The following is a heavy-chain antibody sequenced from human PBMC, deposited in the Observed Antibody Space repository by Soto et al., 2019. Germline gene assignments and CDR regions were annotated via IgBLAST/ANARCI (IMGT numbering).Heavy chain of an antibody. Sequence: AASVKVSCKASGGTFSSYAISWVRQAPGQGLEWMGGIIPIFGTANYAQKFQGRVTITADESTSTAYMELSSLRSEDTAVYYCASIDPSGLPYFDYWGQGTLVTVSS. CDR1: GGTFSSYA. D-gene: IGHD5-12*01. CDR3: ASIDPSGLPYFDY. J-gene: IGHJ4*02. CDR2: IIPIFGTA. V-gene: IGHV1-69*13.